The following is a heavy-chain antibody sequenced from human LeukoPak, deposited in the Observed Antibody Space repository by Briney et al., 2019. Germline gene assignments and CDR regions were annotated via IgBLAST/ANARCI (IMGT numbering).Heavy chain of an antibody. CDR1: GFTVSSNY. V-gene: IGHV3-53*01. J-gene: IGHJ3*02. CDR3: ARVTPSDAFDI. Sequence: GGSLRLSCAASGFTVSSNYMSWVRQAPGKGLEWVSVIYSGGSTYYADSVKGRFTISRDNSKNTLYLQMNSLRAGDTAVYYCARVTPSDAFDIWGQGTMVTVSS. CDR2: IYSGGST. D-gene: IGHD6-6*01.